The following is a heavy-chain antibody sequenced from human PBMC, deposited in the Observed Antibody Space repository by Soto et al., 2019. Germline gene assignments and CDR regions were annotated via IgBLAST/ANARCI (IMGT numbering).Heavy chain of an antibody. Sequence: GSGPTLVNPTQTLTLTCTFSGFSLTSSGVGVGWIRQPPGKALEWLTLIYWNDDKRYRPSLKTRLTITKDTSKNQVVLTMTNMDPVDTATYYCAHSGPGQRRGCLDYWGPGILVTVSS. J-gene: IGHJ4*02. D-gene: IGHD1-1*01. CDR2: IYWNDDK. CDR1: GFSLTSSGVG. CDR3: AHSGPGQRRGCLDY. V-gene: IGHV2-5*01.